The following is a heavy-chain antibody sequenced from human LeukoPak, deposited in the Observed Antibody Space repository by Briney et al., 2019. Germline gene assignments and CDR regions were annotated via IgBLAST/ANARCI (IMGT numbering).Heavy chain of an antibody. CDR1: GYTFTDYY. V-gene: IGHV1-2*02. Sequence: ASVKVSCKASGYTFTDYYIQWVRQAPGQGLEWMGWINPNHGDTEYPQQFQGRVTTTRDSSISTAYMELSSLTSDDTAVYYCTRDGRGYCSSTSCLPDYWGQGTLVTVSS. D-gene: IGHD2-2*01. CDR2: INPNHGDT. CDR3: TRDGRGYCSSTSCLPDY. J-gene: IGHJ4*02.